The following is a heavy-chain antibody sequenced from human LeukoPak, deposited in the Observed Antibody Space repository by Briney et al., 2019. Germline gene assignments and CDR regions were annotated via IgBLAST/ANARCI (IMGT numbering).Heavy chain of an antibody. CDR2: IRSKAYGGTT. Sequence: GGSLRLSCTPSGFTFGDYAMSWVRQAPGKGLEWVGFIRSKAYGGTTEYAASVKGRFTISRDDSKSIAYLQMNSLKTEDTAVFYCTRESPGFYFYGMDVWGQGTTVTVSS. D-gene: IGHD3-10*01. CDR3: TRESPGFYFYGMDV. V-gene: IGHV3-49*04. J-gene: IGHJ6*02. CDR1: GFTFGDYA.